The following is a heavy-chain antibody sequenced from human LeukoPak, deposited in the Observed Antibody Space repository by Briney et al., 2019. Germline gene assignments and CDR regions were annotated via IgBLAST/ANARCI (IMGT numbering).Heavy chain of an antibody. CDR1: GGSISSGGYY. J-gene: IGHJ4*02. CDR3: ARDHPGYCSGGSCYLGDY. V-gene: IGHV4-31*03. Sequence: PSQTLSLTCTVSGGSISSGGYYWSWIRQHPGKGLEWIGYIYYSGSTYYNPSLKSRVTISVDTSKNQFSLKLSSVTAADTAVYYCARDHPGYCSGGSCYLGDYWGQGTLVTVSS. CDR2: IYYSGST. D-gene: IGHD2-15*01.